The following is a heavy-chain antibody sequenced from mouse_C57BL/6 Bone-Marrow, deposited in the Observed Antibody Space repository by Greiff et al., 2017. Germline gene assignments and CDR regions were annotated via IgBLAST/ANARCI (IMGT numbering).Heavy chain of an antibody. CDR2: IYPGDGDT. D-gene: IGHD1-1*01. CDR1: GYAFSSSW. CDR3: ARDYYGSSYYFDY. V-gene: IGHV1-82*01. J-gene: IGHJ2*01. Sequence: LMESGPELVKPGASVKISCKASGYAFSSSWMNWVKQRPGKGLEWIGRIYPGDGDTNYNGKFKGKATLTADKSSSTAYMQLSSLTSEDSAVYFCARDYYGSSYYFDYWGQGTTLTVSS.